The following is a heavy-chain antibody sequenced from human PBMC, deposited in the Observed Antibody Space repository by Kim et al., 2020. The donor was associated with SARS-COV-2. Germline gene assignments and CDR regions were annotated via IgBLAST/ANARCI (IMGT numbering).Heavy chain of an antibody. CDR3: ARTNRYSYGYPKWLYFDY. Sequence: SETLSLTCAVYGGSFSGYYWSWIRQPPGKGLEWIGEINHSGSTNYNPSLKSRVTISVDTSKNQFSLKLSSVTAADTAVYYCARTNRYSYGYPKWLYFDYWGQGTLVTVSS. CDR1: GGSFSGYY. J-gene: IGHJ4*02. CDR2: INHSGST. V-gene: IGHV4-34*01. D-gene: IGHD5-18*01.